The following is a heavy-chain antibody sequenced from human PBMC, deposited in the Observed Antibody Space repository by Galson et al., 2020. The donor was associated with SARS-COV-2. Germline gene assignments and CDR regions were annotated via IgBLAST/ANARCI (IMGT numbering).Heavy chain of an antibody. CDR3: VRAYGSGWSYDALDV. Sequence: SETLSLTCTVSGVTFSNRNFYWTWIRQPAGKPQQWIGSIYPSENTNYSPALGGRVTISMDRSKNQVSLELKSVTAADTAVYFCVRAYGSGWSYDALDVWGQGTMVTVSS. V-gene: IGHV4-61*02. J-gene: IGHJ3*01. CDR2: IYPSENT. D-gene: IGHD6-19*01. CDR1: GVTFSNRNFY.